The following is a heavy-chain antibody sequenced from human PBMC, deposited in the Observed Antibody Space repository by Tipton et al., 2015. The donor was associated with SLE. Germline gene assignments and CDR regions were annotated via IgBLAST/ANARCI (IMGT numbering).Heavy chain of an antibody. CDR3: ASMIVVIPVEARRDGMDV. CDR1: GYSISSGYY. D-gene: IGHD2-2*01. J-gene: IGHJ6*02. Sequence: TLSLTCAVSGYSISSGYYWGCIRQPPGKGLEWIGSIYHSGSTYYNPSLKSRVTISVDTSKNQFSLKLSSVTAADTAVYYCASMIVVIPVEARRDGMDVWGQGTTVTVSS. V-gene: IGHV4-38-2*01. CDR2: IYHSGST.